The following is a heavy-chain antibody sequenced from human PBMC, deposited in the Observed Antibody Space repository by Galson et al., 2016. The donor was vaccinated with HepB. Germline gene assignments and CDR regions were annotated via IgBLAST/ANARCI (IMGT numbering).Heavy chain of an antibody. CDR3: ARSPSGFTFGKFDS. V-gene: IGHV3-21*01. CDR1: GFTFSSNS. J-gene: IGHJ4*02. D-gene: IGHD3-10*01. Sequence: SLRLSCAASGFTFSSNSMNWVRQAPGKGLEWVSSISTSGSYIYYADSVRGRFTISRDNARNSLYLQMNSLRAEDTAVYYCARSPSGFTFGKFDSWGQGTLVTVSS. CDR2: ISTSGSYI.